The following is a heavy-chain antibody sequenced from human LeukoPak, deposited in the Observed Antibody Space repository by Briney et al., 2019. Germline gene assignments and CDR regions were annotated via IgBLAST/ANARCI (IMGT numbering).Heavy chain of an antibody. V-gene: IGHV3-30*04. CDR1: GFTFSSYA. J-gene: IGHJ6*03. D-gene: IGHD3-10*01. Sequence: PGGSLRLSCAASGFTFSSYAVHWVRQAPGKGLEWVALISYDGSNKYYADSVKGRFTISRDNAKKSLYLQMNSLRAEDTALYYCARDGDTVLTRGYYYYLDVWGKGTTVTVSS. CDR3: ARDGDTVLTRGYYYYLDV. CDR2: ISYDGSNK.